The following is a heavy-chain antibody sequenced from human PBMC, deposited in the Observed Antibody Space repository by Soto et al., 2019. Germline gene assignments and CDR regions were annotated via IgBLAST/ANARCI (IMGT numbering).Heavy chain of an antibody. D-gene: IGHD4-4*01. V-gene: IGHV1-69*13. CDR1: GGTFISYR. CDR3: AKAHPPNTVTAAPNYYFDY. J-gene: IGHJ4*02. CDR2: IVPIYRTA. Sequence: SVEVSFKASGGTFISYRINWVRQAPGQGLEWVGGIVPIYRTADYAQKFQGRVTITADESARTSYMELRSLKSQDTAVYYCAKAHPPNTVTAAPNYYFDYWGQGTLVTVSS.